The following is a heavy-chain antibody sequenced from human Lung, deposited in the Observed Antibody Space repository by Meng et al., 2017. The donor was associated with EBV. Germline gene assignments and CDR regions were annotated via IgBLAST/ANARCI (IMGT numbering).Heavy chain of an antibody. CDR1: GFTVSTNY. CDR3: AREWDFDL. Sequence: EVQLVWLGGGLIPPGWSLRLSCAASGFTVSTNYMSWVRQAPGKGLEWVSILYGGGATYYAGSVKGRFTISRDNSKNTLYLQMNSLRAEDTAVYYCAREWDFDLWGRGTLVTVSS. CDR2: LYGGGAT. J-gene: IGHJ2*01. V-gene: IGHV3-53*01.